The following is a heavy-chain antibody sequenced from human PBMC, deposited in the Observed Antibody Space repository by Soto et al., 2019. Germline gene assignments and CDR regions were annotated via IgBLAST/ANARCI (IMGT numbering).Heavy chain of an antibody. CDR3: ARGGSGWYPFDY. CDR1: GGSISSYH. V-gene: IGHV4-59*01. Sequence: QVQLQESGPGLVKPSETLSLTCTVSGGSISSYHWSWIRQPPGKGLEWIGYIYYSGSTNYNPSLKSRVTISVDTSKNQFSLKLSSVTAADTAVYYCARGGSGWYPFDYWGQGTLVTVSS. CDR2: IYYSGST. D-gene: IGHD6-19*01. J-gene: IGHJ4*02.